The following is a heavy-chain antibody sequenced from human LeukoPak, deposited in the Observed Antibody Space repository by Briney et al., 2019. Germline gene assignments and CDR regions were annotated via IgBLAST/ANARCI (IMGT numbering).Heavy chain of an antibody. Sequence: SETLSLTCAVYGGSFSGYYWSWIRQHPGKGLEWIGYIYYSGSTYYNPSLKSRVTISVDTSKKQFSLKLSSVTAADTAVYSCAGDGNYYILTGYYRGFDPWGQGTLVTVSS. V-gene: IGHV4-31*11. CDR2: IYYSGST. D-gene: IGHD3-9*01. CDR3: AGDGNYYILTGYYRGFDP. CDR1: GGSFSGYY. J-gene: IGHJ5*02.